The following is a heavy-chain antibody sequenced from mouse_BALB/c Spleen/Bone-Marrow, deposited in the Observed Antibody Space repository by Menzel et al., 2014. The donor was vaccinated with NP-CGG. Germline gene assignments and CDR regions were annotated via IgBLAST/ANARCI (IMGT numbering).Heavy chain of an antibody. Sequence: SGPELVKPGASVKMSCKASGYTFXSYIMHWVKQKPGQGLEWIGYINPYNDGTKYNEKFKGKATLTSDKSSSTAYMELSSLTSEDSAVYYCARRWLPYAMDYWGQGTSVTVSS. CDR1: GYTFXSYI. CDR3: ARRWLPYAMDY. CDR2: INPYNDGT. D-gene: IGHD2-3*01. J-gene: IGHJ4*01. V-gene: IGHV1-14*01.